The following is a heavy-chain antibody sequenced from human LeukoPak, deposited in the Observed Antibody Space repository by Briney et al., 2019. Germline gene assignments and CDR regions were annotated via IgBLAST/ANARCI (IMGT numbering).Heavy chain of an antibody. CDR3: ARERYSRGWYPFEG. J-gene: IGHJ4*01. D-gene: IGHD6-19*01. CDR2: IYGSGSA. Sequence: PSDTLSLPCTVSGDSINSFYWSWLRQPSGEGLEWFGRIYGSGSAKYNPSLKSRGTISVDTSKNQISLKLTSVTGANTAVYFCARERYSRGWYPFEGRGQGTLVTASS. CDR1: GDSINSFY. V-gene: IGHV4-4*07.